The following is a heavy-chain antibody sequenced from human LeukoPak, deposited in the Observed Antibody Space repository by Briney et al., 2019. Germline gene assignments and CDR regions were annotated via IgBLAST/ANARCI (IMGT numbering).Heavy chain of an antibody. V-gene: IGHV4-4*07. D-gene: IGHD5-24*01. CDR3: ARRGRWLQLWRREIEYYFDY. J-gene: IGHJ4*02. Sequence: SETLSLTCTVSGGSISSYYWSWIRQPAGKGLEWIGRIYTSGSTNYNPSLKSRVTMSLDTSKNQFSLKLSSVTAADTAVYYCARRGRWLQLWRREIEYYFDYWGQGTLVTVSS. CDR2: IYTSGST. CDR1: GGSISSYY.